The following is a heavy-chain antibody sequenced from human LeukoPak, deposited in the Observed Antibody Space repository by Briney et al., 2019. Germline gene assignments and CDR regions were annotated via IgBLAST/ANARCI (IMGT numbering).Heavy chain of an antibody. V-gene: IGHV1-69*04. CDR3: ARDSALAAHNDY. CDR2: IIPILGIA. D-gene: IGHD6-6*01. CDR1: GGTFSSYA. J-gene: IGHJ4*02. Sequence: GASVKVSCKASGGTFSSYAISWVRQAPGQGLEWMGRIIPILGIANYAQKFQGRVTITADKSTSTAYMELSSLRSEDTAAYYCARDSALAAHNDYWGRGTLVTVSS.